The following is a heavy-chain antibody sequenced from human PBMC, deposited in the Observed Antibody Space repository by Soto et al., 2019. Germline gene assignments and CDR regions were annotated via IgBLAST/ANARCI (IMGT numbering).Heavy chain of an antibody. V-gene: IGHV3-15*07. CDR2: IKSKTDGGTT. J-gene: IGHJ6*02. CDR1: GFTFSNAW. CDR3: TTDPYYYDSSGYGSRRAYYYYYYGMDV. D-gene: IGHD3-22*01. Sequence: GGSLRLSCAASGFTFSNAWMNWVRQAPGKGLEWVGRIKSKTDGGTTDYAAPVKGRFTISRDDSKNTLYLKMNSLKTEDPAVYYCTTDPYYYDSSGYGSRRAYYYYYYGMDVWGQGTTVTVSS.